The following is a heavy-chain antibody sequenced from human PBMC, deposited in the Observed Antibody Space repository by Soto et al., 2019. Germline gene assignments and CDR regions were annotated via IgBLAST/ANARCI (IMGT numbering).Heavy chain of an antibody. Sequence: QVQLQESGPGLVKPSETLTLTCSVSGGSISSNYWSWIRQPPGKGLEWIGYMYYSGSTTYNPSLKSRVTRSADTSKKQSSLKLSPVTAADTAVYYCARWYSSGWYGWLDPWGQGPLVTVSS. V-gene: IGHV4-59*01. D-gene: IGHD6-19*01. J-gene: IGHJ5*02. CDR1: GGSISSNY. CDR3: ARWYSSGWYGWLDP. CDR2: MYYSGST.